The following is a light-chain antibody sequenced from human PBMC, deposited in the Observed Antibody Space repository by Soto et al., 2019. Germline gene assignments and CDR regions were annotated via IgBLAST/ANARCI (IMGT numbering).Light chain of an antibody. Sequence: GDRVTITCQASQDISNYLNWYQQKPGKAPKLLIYDASNLETGVPSRFSGSGSGTDFTFTISSLQPEDIAVYDCQLYDNLRRLPFGGGTQVDI. CDR3: QLYDNLRRLP. CDR2: DAS. V-gene: IGKV1-33*01. CDR1: QDISNY. J-gene: IGKJ4*01.